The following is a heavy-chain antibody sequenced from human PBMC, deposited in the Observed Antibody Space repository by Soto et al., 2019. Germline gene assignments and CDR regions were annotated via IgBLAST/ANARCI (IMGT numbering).Heavy chain of an antibody. J-gene: IGHJ6*02. V-gene: IGHV5-51*01. Sequence: PGESLKISCKGSGYTFSDYWIAWVRRMPGKGLEWIGIIYPEDLETKYSPSFRGQVTISADRSISTAYLQWRSLKASDTAIYYCARQRSPHYYYSGMDVCGQGTTVTVSS. CDR2: IYPEDLET. CDR1: GYTFSDYW. CDR3: ARQRSPHYYYSGMDV.